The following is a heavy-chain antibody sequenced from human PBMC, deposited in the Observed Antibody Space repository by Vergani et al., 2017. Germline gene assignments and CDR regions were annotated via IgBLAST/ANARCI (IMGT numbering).Heavy chain of an antibody. CDR2: IYYSGST. V-gene: IGHV4-59*01. D-gene: IGHD1-1*01. CDR1: GGSISSYY. J-gene: IGHJ5*02. CDR3: ARGVSVGGSTGTRVVGAPYNWFDP. Sequence: QVQLQESGPGLVKPSETLSLTCTVSGGSISSYYWSWIRQPPGKGLEWIGYIYYSGSTNYNPSLKSRVTRSVDTSKNQFSLKLSSVTAADTAVYYCARGVSVGGSTGTRVVGAPYNWFDPWGQGTLVTVSS.